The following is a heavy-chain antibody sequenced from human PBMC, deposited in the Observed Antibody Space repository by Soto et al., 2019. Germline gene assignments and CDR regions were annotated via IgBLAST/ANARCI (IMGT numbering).Heavy chain of an antibody. CDR1: GFTFSSYA. V-gene: IGHV3-23*01. CDR2: ISGSGGST. D-gene: IGHD3-22*01. CDR3: AKDLYYDTPVIGPFDY. J-gene: IGHJ4*02. Sequence: GSLRLSCAASGFTFSSYAMSWVRQAPGKGLEWVSAISGSGGSTYYADSVKGRFTISRDNSKNTLYLQMNSLRAEDTAVYYCAKDLYYDTPVIGPFDYWGQGTLVTVSS.